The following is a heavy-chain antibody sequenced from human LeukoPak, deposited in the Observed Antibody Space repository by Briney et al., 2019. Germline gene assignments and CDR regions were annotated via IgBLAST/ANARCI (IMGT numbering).Heavy chain of an antibody. V-gene: IGHV3-30*18. Sequence: GRSLRLSCAASRFTFSSYGMHWDRQAPGKGLEWVAVISYDGSNKYYADSVKGRFTVSRDNSKNTLYLQMNSLRAEDTAVYYCAKEGRDGFNYDYWGQGTLVTVSS. D-gene: IGHD5-24*01. CDR2: ISYDGSNK. CDR3: AKEGRDGFNYDY. CDR1: RFTFSSYG. J-gene: IGHJ4*02.